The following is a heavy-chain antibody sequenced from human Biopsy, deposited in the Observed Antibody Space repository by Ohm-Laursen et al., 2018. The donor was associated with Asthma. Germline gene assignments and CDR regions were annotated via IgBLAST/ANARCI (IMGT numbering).Heavy chain of an antibody. CDR2: IYYSGST. V-gene: IGHV4-31*11. Sequence: SQTLSLTCAVSGGSINIGDYYWSWIRQNPVKGLEWIGYIYYSGSTYYNPSLKSRVSISLDTSKNQFSLSLTSVTAADTAVYYCARTTYGDDGFDPWGQGTLVTVSS. J-gene: IGHJ5*02. CDR1: GGSINIGDYY. D-gene: IGHD4-17*01. CDR3: ARTTYGDDGFDP.